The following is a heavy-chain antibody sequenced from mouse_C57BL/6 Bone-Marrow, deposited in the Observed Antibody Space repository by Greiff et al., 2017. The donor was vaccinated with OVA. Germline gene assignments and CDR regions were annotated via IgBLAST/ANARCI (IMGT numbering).Heavy chain of an antibody. D-gene: IGHD2-2*01. CDR2: IRSKSNNYAT. CDR3: VREWNGNDD. J-gene: IGHJ3*01. V-gene: IGHV10-1*01. CDR1: GFSFNTYA. Sequence: GGGLVQPKGSLKLSCAASGFSFNTYAMNWVRQAPGKGLEWVARIRSKSNNYATYYADSVKDRFTISRDDSESMLYLQMNNLKTEDTAMYYCVREWNGNDDWGQGTLVTVSA.